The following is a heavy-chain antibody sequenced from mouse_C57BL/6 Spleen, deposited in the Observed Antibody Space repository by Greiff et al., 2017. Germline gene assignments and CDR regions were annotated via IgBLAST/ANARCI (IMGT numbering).Heavy chain of an antibody. CDR2: IDPKNGDT. CDR3: TTYRVARNWYFDV. Sequence: VQLQQSGAELVRPGASVKLSCTASGFNIKDDYMHWVKQRPEQGLEWIGWIDPKNGDTEYASKFQGKATITADTSSNTAYLQLSSLTSEDTAVYYCTTYRVARNWYFDVWGTGTTVTVSS. J-gene: IGHJ1*03. D-gene: IGHD1-1*01. CDR1: GFNIKDDY. V-gene: IGHV14-4*01.